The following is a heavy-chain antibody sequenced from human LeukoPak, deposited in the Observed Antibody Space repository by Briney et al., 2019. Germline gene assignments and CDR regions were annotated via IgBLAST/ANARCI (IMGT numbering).Heavy chain of an antibody. J-gene: IGHJ4*02. D-gene: IGHD6-19*01. CDR1: GFTFSSYA. V-gene: IGHV3-30-3*01. CDR2: ISYDGSNK. Sequence: GSLRLSCAASGFTFSSYAMHWVRQAPGKGLEWVAVISYDGSNKYYADSVKGRFTISRDNSKNTLYLQMNSLRAEDTAVYYCARGREKVAVAGTSFDYWGQGTLVTVSS. CDR3: ARGREKVAVAGTSFDY.